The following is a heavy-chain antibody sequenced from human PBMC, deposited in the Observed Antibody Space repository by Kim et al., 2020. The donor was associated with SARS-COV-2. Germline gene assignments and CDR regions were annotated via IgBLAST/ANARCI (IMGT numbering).Heavy chain of an antibody. D-gene: IGHD5-12*01. V-gene: IGHV4-39*01. Sequence: SETLSLTCTVSGGSISSSSYYWGWIRQPPGKGLEWIGSIYYSGSTYYNPSLKSRVTISVDTSKNQFSLKLSSVTAADTAVYYCARTYGGYPGSGFDYWGQGTLVTVSS. CDR1: GGSISSSSYY. CDR2: IYYSGST. J-gene: IGHJ4*02. CDR3: ARTYGGYPGSGFDY.